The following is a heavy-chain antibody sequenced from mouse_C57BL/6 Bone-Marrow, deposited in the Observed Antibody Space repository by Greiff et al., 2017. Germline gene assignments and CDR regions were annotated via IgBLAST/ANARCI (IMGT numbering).Heavy chain of an antibody. J-gene: IGHJ1*03. CDR2: IYPGGGYT. V-gene: IGHV1-63*01. Sequence: VQLQQSGAELVRPGTSVKMSCKASGYTFTNYWIGWAKQRPGNGLEWIGDIYPGGGYTNYNEKFKGKATLTADKSSSTAYMQFSSLTSEDSAVYYCASKRSYWSFDVWGTGTTVTVSS. CDR1: GYTFTNYW. CDR3: ASKRSYWSFDV.